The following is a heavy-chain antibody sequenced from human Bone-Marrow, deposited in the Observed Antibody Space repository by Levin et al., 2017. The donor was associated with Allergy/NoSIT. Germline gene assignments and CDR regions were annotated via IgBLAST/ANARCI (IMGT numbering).Heavy chain of an antibody. V-gene: IGHV4-39*02. D-gene: IGHD1/OR15-1a*01. J-gene: IGHJ3*02. CDR2: IYYSGDT. CDR3: TRRNSSWATFTFDI. CDR1: NGSISSSIYY. Sequence: SQTLSLTCTVSNGSISSSIYYWGWIRQPPGKGLEYVGSIYYSGDTFYNPSLRSRVTISVDKSKNHFSLNLKSVTAADTALYYCTRRNSSWATFTFDIWGHGTMVTVS.